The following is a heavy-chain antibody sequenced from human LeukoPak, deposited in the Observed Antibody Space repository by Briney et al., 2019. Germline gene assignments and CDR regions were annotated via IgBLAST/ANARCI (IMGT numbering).Heavy chain of an antibody. CDR1: GGSISSYY. J-gene: IGHJ5*02. CDR2: IYYSGST. D-gene: IGHD1-26*01. CDR3: ASTSGSYYMGLWFDP. Sequence: SETLSLTCTVSGGSISSYYWSWIRQPPGKGLEWIGYIYYSGSTNYNPSLKSRVTISVDTSKNQFSLKLSSVTAADTAVYYCASTSGSYYMGLWFDPWGQGTLVTVSS. V-gene: IGHV4-59*08.